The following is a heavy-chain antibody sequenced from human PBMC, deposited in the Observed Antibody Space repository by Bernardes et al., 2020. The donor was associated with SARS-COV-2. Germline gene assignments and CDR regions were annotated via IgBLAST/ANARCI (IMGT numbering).Heavy chain of an antibody. J-gene: IGHJ4*02. Sequence: GGPLRLSCTTSGFNYDIYAMHWVRQAPGKGLEWVSGILWNSGNIGYADSVRGRFTISRDSAKNSLSLQMNSLRTEDTALYYCARDLGVVTAAIGFWGQGTLVTVSS. CDR3: ARDLGVVTAAIGF. D-gene: IGHD2-21*02. V-gene: IGHV3-9*01. CDR1: GFNYDIYA. CDR2: ILWNSGNI.